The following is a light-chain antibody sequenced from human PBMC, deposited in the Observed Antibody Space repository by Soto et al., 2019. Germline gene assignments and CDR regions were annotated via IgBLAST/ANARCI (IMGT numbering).Light chain of an antibody. CDR2: DAS. J-gene: IGKJ4*01. V-gene: IGKV1-33*01. CDR1: QDISNY. CDR3: QQYDNLPIT. Sequence: DIQMTQSPSSLSASVGDRVTITCQASQDISNYLNWYQQKPGKAPKRLIYDASNLETGGPSRFSGSGSGTDFTFTISSLQPEDIATYYCQQYDNLPITFGGGTKVEIK.